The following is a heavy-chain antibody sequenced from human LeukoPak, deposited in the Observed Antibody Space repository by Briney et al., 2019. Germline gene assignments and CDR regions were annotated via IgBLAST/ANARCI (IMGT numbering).Heavy chain of an antibody. D-gene: IGHD1-26*01. CDR1: GGSISSSGYY. CDR2: IYYSGST. Sequence: SETLSLTCTVSGGSISSSGYYWGWIRQPPGKGLEWIAGIYYSGSTYYNPSLKSRVTISVDTSKNQLSLKLSSLTAADTAVYYCARHEYSGSYYGLSWFDPWGQGTLVTVSS. CDR3: ARHEYSGSYYGLSWFDP. V-gene: IGHV4-39*01. J-gene: IGHJ5*02.